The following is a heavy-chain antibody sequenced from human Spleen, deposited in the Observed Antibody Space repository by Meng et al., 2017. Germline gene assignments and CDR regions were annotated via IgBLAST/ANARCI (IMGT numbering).Heavy chain of an antibody. D-gene: IGHD6-13*01. CDR1: GYTFTGYY. J-gene: IGHJ4*02. Sequence: ASVKVSCKASGYTFTGYYMHWVRQAPGQGLEWMGWINPNSGGTNYAQKFQGRVTMNRDTSISTAYMELSRLRSDDTAVYYCARGGLELMRYSSSWYLIDYWGQGTLVTVSS. V-gene: IGHV1-2*02. CDR2: INPNSGGT. CDR3: ARGGLELMRYSSSWYLIDY.